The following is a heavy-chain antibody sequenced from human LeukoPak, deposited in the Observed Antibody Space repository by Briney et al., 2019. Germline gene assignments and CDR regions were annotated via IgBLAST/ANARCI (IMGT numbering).Heavy chain of an antibody. CDR3: ARERAATGIDY. D-gene: IGHD6-13*01. Sequence: SETLSLTCTVSGGSISSYYWSWIRQPPGKGLEWIGYIYYSGSTNYNPSLKSRVTISVDTSKNQFSLKLSSVTAADTAVYYCARERAATGIDYWGQGTLVTVSS. V-gene: IGHV4-59*01. J-gene: IGHJ4*02. CDR1: GGSISSYY. CDR2: IYYSGST.